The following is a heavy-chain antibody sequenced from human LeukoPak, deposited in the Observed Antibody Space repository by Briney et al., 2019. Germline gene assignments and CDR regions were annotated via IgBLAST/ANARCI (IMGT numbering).Heavy chain of an antibody. Sequence: ASVKVSCKASGYAFTNYVITWVRLAPGQGLEWMGWISAYNGNTNYAQNFQARVTMTTDTSTSTAYMELRSLRSDDTAVYYCARGGEQWLSNWFDPWGQGTLVTVSS. CDR2: ISAYNGNT. V-gene: IGHV1-18*01. D-gene: IGHD6-19*01. CDR3: ARGGEQWLSNWFDP. J-gene: IGHJ5*02. CDR1: GYAFTNYV.